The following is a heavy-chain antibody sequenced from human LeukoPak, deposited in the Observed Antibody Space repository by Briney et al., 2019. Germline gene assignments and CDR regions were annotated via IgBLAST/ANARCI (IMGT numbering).Heavy chain of an antibody. J-gene: IGHJ5*02. V-gene: IGHV1-2*04. CDR3: ARDYYGSGSYYRWFDP. Sequence: ASVKVSCKASGYTFTGYYMHWVRQAPGQGREWMGWINPNSGGTNYAQKFQGWVTMTRDTSISTAYMELSRLRSDDTAVYYCARDYYGSGSYYRWFDPWGQGTLVTVSS. CDR2: INPNSGGT. D-gene: IGHD3-10*01. CDR1: GYTFTGYY.